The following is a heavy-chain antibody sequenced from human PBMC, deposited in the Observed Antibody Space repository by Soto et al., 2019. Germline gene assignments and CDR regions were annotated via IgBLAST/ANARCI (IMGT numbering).Heavy chain of an antibody. J-gene: IGHJ4*02. CDR3: ARDRNWNSLDY. CDR2: IWYDGSNK. V-gene: IGHV3-33*01. CDR1: GFTFSSYG. D-gene: IGHD1-7*01. Sequence: QVQLVESGGGVVQPGRSLRLSCEASGFTFSSYGMHWVRQAPGKGLEWVAVIWYDGSNKYYADSVKGRFTISRDNSKNTLYLQMNSLRAEDTAVYYCARDRNWNSLDYWGQGTLVTVS.